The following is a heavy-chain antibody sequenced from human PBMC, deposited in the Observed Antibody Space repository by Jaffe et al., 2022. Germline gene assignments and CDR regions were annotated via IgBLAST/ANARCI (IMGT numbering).Heavy chain of an antibody. CDR1: GDSVTSFY. Sequence: QVQLQESGPRLIKPSETLSLTCAVSGDSVTSFYWNWVRQTPGKGLEWVGYVHFSGSTNYNPSLRSRATISLDTSKNHFYLSLRSVTAADTAFYYCAKGLYASSSPGPSWGQGTLVTVSS. V-gene: IGHV4-59*02. D-gene: IGHD6-13*01. J-gene: IGHJ5*02. CDR3: AKGLYASSSPGPS. CDR2: VHFSGST.